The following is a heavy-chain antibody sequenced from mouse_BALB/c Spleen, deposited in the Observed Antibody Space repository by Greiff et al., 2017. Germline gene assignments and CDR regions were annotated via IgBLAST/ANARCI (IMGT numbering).Heavy chain of an antibody. Sequence: LQESGPELVKPGASVKMSCKATGYTFTSYVMHWVKQKPGQGLEWIGYINPYNDGTKYNEKFKGKATLTSDKSSSTAYMELSSLTSEDSAVYYCARSYYGSSYGNWFAYWGQGTLVTVSA. CDR2: INPYNDGT. J-gene: IGHJ3*01. V-gene: IGHV1-14*01. CDR1: GYTFTSYV. D-gene: IGHD1-1*01. CDR3: ARSYYGSSYGNWFAY.